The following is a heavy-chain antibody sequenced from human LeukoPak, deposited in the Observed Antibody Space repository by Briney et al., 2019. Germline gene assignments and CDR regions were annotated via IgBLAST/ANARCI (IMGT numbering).Heavy chain of an antibody. CDR2: FDPEDGET. Sequence: ASVKVSCKVSGYTLTELSMHWVRQAPGKGLEWMGGFDPEDGETIYAQKFQGRVTMTEDTSTDTAYMELSSLRSEDTAVYYCATEGIAAAAPYYYGMDVWGQGTTVTVSS. CDR1: GYTLTELS. CDR3: ATEGIAAAAPYYYGMDV. J-gene: IGHJ6*02. D-gene: IGHD6-13*01. V-gene: IGHV1-24*01.